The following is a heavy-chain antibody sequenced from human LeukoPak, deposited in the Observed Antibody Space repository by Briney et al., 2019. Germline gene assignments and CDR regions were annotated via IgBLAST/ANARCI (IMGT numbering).Heavy chain of an antibody. CDR1: GYTFTSYY. V-gene: IGHV1-46*01. J-gene: IGHJ4*02. CDR2: INPSGGST. CDR3: ASDYDVSGREGYSSGWYVGSCIY. D-gene: IGHD6-19*01. Sequence: SSVKVSRKASGYTFTSYYMHWVRQAPGQGLEWMGIINPSGGSTSNAQTFQGKVTMTRDTSTSRVYMELRSLISEDTAVYYCASDYDVSGREGYSSGWYVGSCIYWGQGTLVTVSS.